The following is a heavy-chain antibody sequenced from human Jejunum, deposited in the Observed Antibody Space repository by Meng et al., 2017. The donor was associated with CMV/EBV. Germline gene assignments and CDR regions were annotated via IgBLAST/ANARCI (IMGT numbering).Heavy chain of an antibody. CDR1: GFSFGSYG. J-gene: IGHJ4*02. CDR3: AKGRGPLEFYFDY. D-gene: IGHD1-1*01. V-gene: IGHV3-30*18. CDR2: ISSGGTNT. Sequence: ASGFSFGSYGMRWVQQAPDGGVGWGAAISSGGTNTNSEDYVRSLITISRDNSKKMVYLQMISLRAEDTDVYYCAKGRGPLEFYFDYWGQGTLVTVSS.